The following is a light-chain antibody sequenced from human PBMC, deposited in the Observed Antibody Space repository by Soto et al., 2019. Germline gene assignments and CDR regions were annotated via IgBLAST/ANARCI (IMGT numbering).Light chain of an antibody. CDR2: GAS. Sequence: EIVMTQSPVTLSVSPGERATLSCRASQSVSSNLAWYQQKPGQAPRLLIYGASTRATGIPARFSGSGSGTEFTLTISSLQSEDFALYYCQHYNNWPITFGGGTKVEIK. V-gene: IGKV3-15*01. CDR1: QSVSSN. CDR3: QHYNNWPIT. J-gene: IGKJ4*01.